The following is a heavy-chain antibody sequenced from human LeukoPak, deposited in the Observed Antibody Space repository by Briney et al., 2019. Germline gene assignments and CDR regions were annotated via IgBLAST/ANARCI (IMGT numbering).Heavy chain of an antibody. CDR3: ARITLYYYDSSGYSPIFDY. CDR2: INPNSGGT. J-gene: IGHJ4*02. CDR1: GYTFTGYC. V-gene: IGHV1-2*02. Sequence: ASVKVSCKASGYTFTGYCMHWVRQAPGQGLEWMGWINPNSGGTNYAQKFQGRVTMTRDTSISTAYMELSRLRSDDTAVYYCARITLYYYDSSGYSPIFDYWGQGTLVTVSS. D-gene: IGHD3-22*01.